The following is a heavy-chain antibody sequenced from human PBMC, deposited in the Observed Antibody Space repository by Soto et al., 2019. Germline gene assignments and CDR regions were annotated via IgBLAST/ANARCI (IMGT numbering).Heavy chain of an antibody. Sequence: SETLSLTCTVSGGSISSYYWSWIRQPPGKGQEWIGYIYYSGSTNYNPSLKSRVTISVDTSKKQFSLKLSSVTAADTAVYYCARTLGYCSSTSCPKYYFDYWGQGTLVTVSS. CDR1: GGSISSYY. V-gene: IGHV4-59*08. D-gene: IGHD2-2*01. CDR3: ARTLGYCSSTSCPKYYFDY. CDR2: IYYSGST. J-gene: IGHJ4*02.